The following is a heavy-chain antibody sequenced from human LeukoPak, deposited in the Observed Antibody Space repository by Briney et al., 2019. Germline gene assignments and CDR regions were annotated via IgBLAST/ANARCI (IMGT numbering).Heavy chain of an antibody. CDR3: ARGGSYYYDSSELGY. D-gene: IGHD3-22*01. CDR2: IYHCGST. Sequence: PSETLSLTCTVSGYSISSGYYWGWIRQPPGKGLEWIGSIYHCGSTYYNPSLRSRVTISVDTSKNQFSLKLSSVTAADTAVYYCARGGSYYYDSSELGYWGQGTLVTVSS. V-gene: IGHV4-38-2*02. J-gene: IGHJ4*02. CDR1: GYSISSGYY.